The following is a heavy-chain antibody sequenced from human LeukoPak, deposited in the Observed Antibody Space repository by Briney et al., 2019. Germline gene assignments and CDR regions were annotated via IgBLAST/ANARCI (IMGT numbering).Heavy chain of an antibody. D-gene: IGHD2-2*01. J-gene: IGHJ6*03. CDR3: AKAPLGGYCSSTSCPKRHYYYYYMDV. V-gene: IGHV3-30*02. CDR2: IRYDGSNK. CDR1: GFTFSVYG. Sequence: GGSLRLSCAASGFTFSVYGMHWVRQAPGKGLEWVAFIRYDGSNKYYADSVKGRFTISRDNSKNTLYLQMNSLSAEDTAVYYCAKAPLGGYCSSTSCPKRHYYYYYMDVWGKGTTVTVSS.